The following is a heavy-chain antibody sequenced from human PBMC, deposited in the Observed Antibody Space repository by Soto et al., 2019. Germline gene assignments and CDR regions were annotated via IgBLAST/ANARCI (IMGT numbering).Heavy chain of an antibody. V-gene: IGHV3-48*03. D-gene: IGHD3-3*01. CDR2: ISSSGSTI. CDR3: ARGYDFWSGYYTRNYYDYGMEV. Sequence: RLSCATSGFTFSSYEMNWVRQAPGKGLEWVSYISSSGSTIYYADSVKGRFTISRDNAKNSLYLQMNSLRAEDTAVYYCARGYDFWSGYYTRNYYDYGMEVWGKGTTVTVSS. J-gene: IGHJ6*04. CDR1: GFTFSSYE.